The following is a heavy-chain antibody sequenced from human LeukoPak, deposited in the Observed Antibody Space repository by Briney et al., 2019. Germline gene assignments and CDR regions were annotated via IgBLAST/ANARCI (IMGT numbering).Heavy chain of an antibody. CDR1: GYTFTCYY. CDR3: ARGALLWFGANWFDP. J-gene: IGHJ5*02. CDR2: INPNSGGT. V-gene: IGHV1-2*02. D-gene: IGHD3-10*01. Sequence: ASVKVSCKASGYTFTCYYMHWVRQAPGQGLEWMGWINPNSGGTNYAQKFQGRVTMTRNTSISTAYMELSSLRSEDTAVYYCARGALLWFGANWFDPWGQGTLVTVSS.